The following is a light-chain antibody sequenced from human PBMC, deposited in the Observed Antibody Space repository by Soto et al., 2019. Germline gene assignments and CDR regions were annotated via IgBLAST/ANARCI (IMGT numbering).Light chain of an antibody. CDR2: DVS. CDR3: SSYRASSTTQYV. J-gene: IGLJ1*01. Sequence: QSALTQPASLSGSPGQSITISCTGTSSDVGGYNYVSWYQQHPGKGPKLMIYDVSNRPSGVSNRFSGSKSGNTASLTISGLQAEDEAEYYCSSYRASSTTQYVFGTGTKLTVL. CDR1: SSDVGGYNY. V-gene: IGLV2-14*03.